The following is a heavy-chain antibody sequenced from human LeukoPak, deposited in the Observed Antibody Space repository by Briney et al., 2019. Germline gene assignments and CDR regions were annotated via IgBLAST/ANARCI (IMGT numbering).Heavy chain of an antibody. D-gene: IGHD3-22*01. V-gene: IGHV3-33*01. CDR1: GFSFSSYG. J-gene: IGHJ5*02. Sequence: PGRSLRLSCAASGFSFSSYGMHWVRQAPGKGLEWVAIIWYDGSTKYYADSVKGRFTISRDNSKNTLYLQMNSLRAEDTAVYYCARDSSPWYYYDRSGSNGFDPWGQGTLVTVSS. CDR3: ARDSSPWYYYDRSGSNGFDP. CDR2: IWYDGSTK.